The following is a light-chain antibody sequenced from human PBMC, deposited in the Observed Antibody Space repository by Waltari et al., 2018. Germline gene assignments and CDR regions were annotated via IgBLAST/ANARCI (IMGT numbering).Light chain of an antibody. CDR3: QQYNTYSGT. Sequence: DIQMTQSPSTLSASVGDRVTITCRASQSISGYLAWYQQKPGKAPKLLIYQASSLESGVPSRFSGSGSGTTFTLTISSLQPDDFATYFCQQYNTYSGTFGQGTTVEVK. CDR2: QAS. V-gene: IGKV1-5*03. J-gene: IGKJ1*01. CDR1: QSISGY.